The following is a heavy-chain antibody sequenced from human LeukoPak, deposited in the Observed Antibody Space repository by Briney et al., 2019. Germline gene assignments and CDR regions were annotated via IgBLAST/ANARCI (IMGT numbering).Heavy chain of an antibody. CDR1: GESFSDYY. CDR3: ARAGIIVAGGTWHY. CDR2: TSHSGTT. V-gene: IGHV4-34*01. D-gene: IGHD6-13*01. Sequence: SETLSLTCAVYGESFSDYYWSWLRQPPGKGLEWIGETSHSGTTNYNPSLKSRVTISVDTSKKQFSLRLTSVTAADTAVYFCARAGIIVAGGTWHYWGQGTLVTVSS. J-gene: IGHJ4*02.